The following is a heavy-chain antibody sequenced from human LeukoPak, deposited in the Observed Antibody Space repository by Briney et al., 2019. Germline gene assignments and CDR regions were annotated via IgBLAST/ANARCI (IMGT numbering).Heavy chain of an antibody. CDR1: GYTFTGYY. Sequence: GASVKVSCKASGYTFTGYYMHWVRQAPGQGLEWMGWINPNSGGTNYAQKFQGRVTMTRDTSISTAYMELSRLRSDDTAVYYCARARYCSSTSCYLHFSYHYDSSGYYHDAFDIWGQGTMVTVSS. V-gene: IGHV1-2*02. CDR2: INPNSGGT. CDR3: ARARYCSSTSCYLHFSYHYDSSGYYHDAFDI. J-gene: IGHJ3*02. D-gene: IGHD2-2*01.